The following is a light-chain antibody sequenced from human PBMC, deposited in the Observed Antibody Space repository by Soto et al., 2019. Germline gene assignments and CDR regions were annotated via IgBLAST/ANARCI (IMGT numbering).Light chain of an antibody. CDR2: DAT. V-gene: IGKV1-5*01. CDR1: QSISSW. J-gene: IGKJ2*01. CDR3: QQYTSYSRYT. Sequence: DIQMTQSPSTLSASVGDRVTITCRASQSISSWLAWHQQKPGKAPKLLIYDATSLESGVPSRFSGSGSGTDFTLSICSLQPDNFATYHCQQYTSYSRYTFGQGTELEIK.